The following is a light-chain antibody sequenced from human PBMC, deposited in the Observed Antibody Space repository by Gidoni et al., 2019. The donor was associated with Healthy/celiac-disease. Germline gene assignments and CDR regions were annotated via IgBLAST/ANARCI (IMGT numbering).Light chain of an antibody. CDR1: QSVSSY. CDR2: DAS. Sequence: VLTQSPATLSLSPGERATPSCRASQSVSSYLAWYQQQPGQAPRLLIDDASNRATGSPARFSGSGSGTDFTLTISSLEPEDFAVYYCQQRSNWRWTFXXXTKVEIK. V-gene: IGKV3-11*01. J-gene: IGKJ1*01. CDR3: QQRSNWRWT.